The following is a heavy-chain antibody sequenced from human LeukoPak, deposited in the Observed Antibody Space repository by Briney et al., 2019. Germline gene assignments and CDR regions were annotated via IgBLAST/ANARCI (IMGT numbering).Heavy chain of an antibody. V-gene: IGHV4-34*01. CDR2: INHSGST. CDR1: GGSFSGYY. D-gene: IGHD3-3*01. CDR3: ASITIFGVDHNWFDP. J-gene: IGHJ5*02. Sequence: SETLSLTCAVSGGSFSGYYWSWIRQPPGKGLEWIGEINHSGSTNYNPSLKSRVTISVDTSKNQFSLKLSSVTAADTAVYYCASITIFGVDHNWFDPWGQGTLVTVSS.